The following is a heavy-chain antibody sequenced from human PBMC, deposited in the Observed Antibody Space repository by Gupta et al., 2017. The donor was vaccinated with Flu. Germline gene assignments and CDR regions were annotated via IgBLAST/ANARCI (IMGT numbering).Heavy chain of an antibody. CDR2: IYYSGST. Sequence: QLQLQESGPGLVKPSETLSLTCTVSGGSISSSSYYWGWIRQPPGKGLEWIGSIYYSGSTYYNPSLKSRVTISVDTSKNQFSLKLSSVTAADTAVYYCARHEENDYGDYGREAYYYYGMDVWGQGTTVTVSS. CDR3: ARHEENDYGDYGREAYYYYGMDV. CDR1: GGSISSSSYY. D-gene: IGHD4-17*01. V-gene: IGHV4-39*01. J-gene: IGHJ6*02.